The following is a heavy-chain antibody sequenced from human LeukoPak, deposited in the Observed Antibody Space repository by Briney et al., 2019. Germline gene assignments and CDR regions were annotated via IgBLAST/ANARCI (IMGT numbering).Heavy chain of an antibody. D-gene: IGHD3-16*01. CDR1: GGSISSGSYY. CDR2: IYTSGST. Sequence: SQTLSLTCTVSGGSISSGSYYWSWIRQPAGKGLEWIGRIYTSGSTNYNPSLKSRVTISVDTSKNQFSLKLSSVTAADTAVYYCARIHYDYFDYWGQGTLVTVSS. V-gene: IGHV4-61*02. CDR3: ARIHYDYFDY. J-gene: IGHJ4*02.